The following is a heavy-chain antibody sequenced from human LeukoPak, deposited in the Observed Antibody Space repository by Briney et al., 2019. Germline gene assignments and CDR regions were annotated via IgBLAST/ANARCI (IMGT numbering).Heavy chain of an antibody. V-gene: IGHV1-69*04. Sequence: ASVKVSCKASGGTFSSYAISWVRQAPGQGLEWMGRIIPILGIANYAQKFQGRVTITADKSTSTAYMELSSLRSEDTAVYYCAASYCSGGSCFLPYWFDPWGQGTLVTVSS. CDR1: GGTFSSYA. D-gene: IGHD2-15*01. CDR3: AASYCSGGSCFLPYWFDP. J-gene: IGHJ5*02. CDR2: IIPILGIA.